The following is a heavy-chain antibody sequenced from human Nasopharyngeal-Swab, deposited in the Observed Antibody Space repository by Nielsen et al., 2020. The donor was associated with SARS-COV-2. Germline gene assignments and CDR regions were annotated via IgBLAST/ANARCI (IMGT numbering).Heavy chain of an antibody. J-gene: IGHJ3*02. V-gene: IGHV4-59*01. CDR3: ARVLGSIVVVPAAMPVHAFDI. D-gene: IGHD2-2*01. Sequence: WIRQPPGKGLEWIGYIYYSGSTNYNPSLKSRVTISVDTSKNQFSLKLSSVTAADTAVYYCARVLGSIVVVPAAMPVHAFDIWGQGTMVTVS. CDR2: IYYSGST.